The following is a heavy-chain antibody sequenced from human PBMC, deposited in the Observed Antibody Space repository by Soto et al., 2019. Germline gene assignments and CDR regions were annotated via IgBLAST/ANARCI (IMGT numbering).Heavy chain of an antibody. Sequence: ETLSLTCTVSGGSVSSGSYYWSWIRQPPGKGLEWIGYIYYSGSTNYNPALKSRVTISVDTSKNQFSLKLSSVTAADTAVYYCARHPPYYYYGMDVWGQGTTVTVSS. CDR2: IYYSGST. V-gene: IGHV4-61*01. J-gene: IGHJ6*02. CDR1: GGSVSSGSYY. CDR3: ARHPPYYYYGMDV.